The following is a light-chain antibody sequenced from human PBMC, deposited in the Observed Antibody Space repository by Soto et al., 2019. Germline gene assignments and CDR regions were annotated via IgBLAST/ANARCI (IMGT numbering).Light chain of an antibody. V-gene: IGKV3-11*01. CDR2: DAS. J-gene: IGKJ1*01. Sequence: EIVLTQSPATLSLSPGERATLSCRASQSVSSYFAWYQQKPGQAPRLLIYDASNRATGIPARFSGSGSGTEFTLTISSLEPEDFAVYYCQERRNLPTWTFGQGTKVEIK. CDR3: QERRNLPTWT. CDR1: QSVSSY.